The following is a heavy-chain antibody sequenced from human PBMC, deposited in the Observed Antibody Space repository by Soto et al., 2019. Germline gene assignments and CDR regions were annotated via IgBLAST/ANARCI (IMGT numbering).Heavy chain of an antibody. Sequence: GASVKVSCKASGYTFTSYGISWVRQAPGQGLEWMGWISAHNGNTNYAQKLQGRVTMTTDTSTSTAYMELRSLRSDDTAVYYCARGVNVLMVYEDYYYYMDVWGKGTTVTVSS. J-gene: IGHJ6*03. CDR1: GYTFTSYG. CDR3: ARGVNVLMVYEDYYYYMDV. CDR2: ISAHNGNT. D-gene: IGHD2-8*01. V-gene: IGHV1-18*01.